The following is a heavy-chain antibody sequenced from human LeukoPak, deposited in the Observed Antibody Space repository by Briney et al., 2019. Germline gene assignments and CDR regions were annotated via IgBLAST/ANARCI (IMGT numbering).Heavy chain of an antibody. D-gene: IGHD3-10*01. Sequence: ASVKVSCKASGGTFSSYAISWVRQAPGQGLEWMGGIILIFGTANYAQKFQGRATITADKSTSTAYMELSSLRSEDTAVYYCARDYYGSGSYYTRSYFDYWGQGTLVTVSS. CDR2: IILIFGTA. CDR3: ARDYYGSGSYYTRSYFDY. J-gene: IGHJ4*02. CDR1: GGTFSSYA. V-gene: IGHV1-69*06.